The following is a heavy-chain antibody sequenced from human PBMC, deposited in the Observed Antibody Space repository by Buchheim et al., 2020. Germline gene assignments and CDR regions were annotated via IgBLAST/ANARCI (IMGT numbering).Heavy chain of an antibody. CDR2: IRIKVNSYAT. J-gene: IGHJ4*02. CDR1: GFTFSGSA. Sequence: EVQLVESGGGLVQPEGSLKLSCAASGFTFSGSAMHWVRQASGQGLEWVGRIRIKVNSYATEYAASVKGRFTISRDDSKNTAYLQMNSLKTEDTAVYYCANAYYYNYFDYWGQGTL. D-gene: IGHD3-10*01. V-gene: IGHV3-73*01. CDR3: ANAYYYNYFDY.